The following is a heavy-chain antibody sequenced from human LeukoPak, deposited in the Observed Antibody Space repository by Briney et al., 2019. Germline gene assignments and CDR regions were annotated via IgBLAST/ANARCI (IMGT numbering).Heavy chain of an antibody. V-gene: IGHV4-39*07. CDR1: GGSISSSSYY. D-gene: IGHD6-19*01. CDR3: ARLGRGIAVAGVFDY. Sequence: SETLSLTCTVSGGSISSSSYYWGWIRQPPGKGLEWIGSIYYSGSTYYNPSLKSRVSMSVETSKNQFSLKLSSVAAADTAVYYCARLGRGIAVAGVFDYWGQGTLVTVSS. J-gene: IGHJ4*02. CDR2: IYYSGST.